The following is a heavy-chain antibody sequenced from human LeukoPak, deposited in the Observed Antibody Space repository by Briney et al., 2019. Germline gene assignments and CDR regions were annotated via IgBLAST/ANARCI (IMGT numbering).Heavy chain of an antibody. CDR1: GGSIGTYF. D-gene: IGHD2-15*01. V-gene: IGHV4-59*08. J-gene: IGHJ6*02. CDR2: IYYSGST. Sequence: SETLSLTCTVSGGSIGTYFWSWIRQPPGKGLEWIGHIYYSGSTNYNPSLRSRLTISLDTSRNHFSLTVSSVTAADTAVYYCARGIAATDVWGHGTTVIVSS. CDR3: ARGIAATDV.